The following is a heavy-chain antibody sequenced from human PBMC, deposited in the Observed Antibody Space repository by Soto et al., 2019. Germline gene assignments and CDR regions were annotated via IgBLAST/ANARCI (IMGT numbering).Heavy chain of an antibody. CDR1: GFGFDSYA. CDR3: AKALWFVESSHYLDY. V-gene: IGHV3-23*01. CDR2: IGSSGGAI. Sequence: EVQLLESGGGLVQVGGSLRLSCVGSGFGFDSYAMSWVRQAPGKGLEWVSGIGSSGGAIVYADSVRGRFTISRDNSRNALYLHMNSLRAGDTAVYYCAKALWFVESSHYLDYWGQGTLVTVSS. D-gene: IGHD3-10*01. J-gene: IGHJ4*02.